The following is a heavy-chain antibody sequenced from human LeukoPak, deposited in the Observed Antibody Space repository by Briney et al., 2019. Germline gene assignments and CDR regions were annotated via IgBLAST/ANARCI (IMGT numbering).Heavy chain of an antibody. CDR3: AKATGDWYFDL. CDR1: GLNFNNYA. D-gene: IGHD7-27*01. Sequence: GGSLRLTCVGSGLNFNNYAMDWVRQAPEKGLEWLSGISWNSGTRGYADSVKGRFTISRDNAKNSLYLQMNSLRPDDTAFYYCAKATGDWYFDLWGRGTLVTVSS. CDR2: ISWNSGTR. V-gene: IGHV3-9*01. J-gene: IGHJ2*01.